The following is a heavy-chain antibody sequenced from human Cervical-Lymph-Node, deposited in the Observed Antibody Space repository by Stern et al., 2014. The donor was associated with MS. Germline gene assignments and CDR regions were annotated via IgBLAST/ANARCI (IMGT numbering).Heavy chain of an antibody. CDR2: IMPVFGTP. CDR1: GGTLRSYA. CDR3: ARDGLVVAGTDAFDI. V-gene: IGHV1-69*01. D-gene: IGHD6-19*01. Sequence: QVQLVQSGAEVKKPGSSVKVSCTASGGTLRSYAISWVRQAPGQGLEWMGGIMPVFGTPNYAQKFQGRVTISADESTSTVHMELSSLTSQDTAVYYCARDGLVVAGTDAFDIWGQGTGVIVSS. J-gene: IGHJ3*02.